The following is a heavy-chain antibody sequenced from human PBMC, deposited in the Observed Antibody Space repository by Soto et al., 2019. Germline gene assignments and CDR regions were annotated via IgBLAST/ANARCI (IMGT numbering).Heavy chain of an antibody. V-gene: IGHV3-74*01. J-gene: IGHJ6*02. D-gene: IGHD6-19*01. CDR1: GFTFSSYW. CDR3: ARALAVAGTPWGDYYYGMDV. Sequence: GGSLRLSCAASGFTFSSYWMHWVRQAPGKGLVWVSRINSDGSSTSYADSVKGRFTISRDNAKNTLYLQMNSLRAEDTAVYYCARALAVAGTPWGDYYYGMDVWGQGTTVTVSS. CDR2: INSDGSST.